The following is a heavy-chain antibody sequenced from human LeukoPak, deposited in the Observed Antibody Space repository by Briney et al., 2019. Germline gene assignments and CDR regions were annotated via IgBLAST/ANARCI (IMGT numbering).Heavy chain of an antibody. CDR3: TTVVEWWELPDY. CDR1: GFTFSNAW. Sequence: KPGGPLRLSCAASGFTFSNAWMSWVRQAPGKGLEWVGRIKSKTDGGTTDYAAPVKGRFTISRDDSKNTLYLQMNSLKTEDTAVYYCTTVVEWWELPDYWGQGTLVTVSS. CDR2: IKSKTDGGTT. V-gene: IGHV3-15*01. J-gene: IGHJ4*02. D-gene: IGHD1-26*01.